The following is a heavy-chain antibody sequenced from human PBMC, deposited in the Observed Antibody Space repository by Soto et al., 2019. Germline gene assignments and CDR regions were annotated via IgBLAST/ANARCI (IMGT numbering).Heavy chain of an antibody. Sequence: PGGSLRLSCAASGFTFRNYAMHWARQAPGKGLEWVTIISYDGGNEYYADSVKGRFTISRDNSKNTLYLQMNTLRPEDTAVYYCAAKPPGYYYAMDVWGQGTTVTSP. CDR2: ISYDGGNE. CDR3: AAKPPGYYYAMDV. J-gene: IGHJ6*02. V-gene: IGHV3-30-3*01. CDR1: GFTFRNYA.